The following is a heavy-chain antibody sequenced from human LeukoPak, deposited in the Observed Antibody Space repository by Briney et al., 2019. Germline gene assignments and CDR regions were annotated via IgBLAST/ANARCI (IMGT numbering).Heavy chain of an antibody. CDR1: GGSISSYY. Sequence: SETLSLTCTVSGGSISSYYWSWIRQPAGKGLEWIGRIYTSGSTNYNPSLKSRVTMSVDTSKNQFSLKLSSVTAADTAVYYCARDQYDYYGSGSLPGYMDVWRKGTTVTVSS. V-gene: IGHV4-4*07. CDR3: ARDQYDYYGSGSLPGYMDV. CDR2: IYTSGST. J-gene: IGHJ6*03. D-gene: IGHD3-10*01.